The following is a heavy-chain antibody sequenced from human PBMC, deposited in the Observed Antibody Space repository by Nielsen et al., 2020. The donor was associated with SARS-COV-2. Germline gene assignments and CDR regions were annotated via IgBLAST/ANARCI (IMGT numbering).Heavy chain of an antibody. V-gene: IGHV6-1*01. Sequence: SQTLSLTCAISGDSVSSNSAAWNWIRQSPSRGLEWLGRTYYRSKWYNDYAVSVKSRITINPDTSKNQFSLKLSSVTAADMAVYYCAREDGSGVDYWGQGTLVTVSS. CDR1: GDSVSSNSAA. J-gene: IGHJ4*02. D-gene: IGHD6-19*01. CDR3: AREDGSGVDY. CDR2: TYYRSKWYN.